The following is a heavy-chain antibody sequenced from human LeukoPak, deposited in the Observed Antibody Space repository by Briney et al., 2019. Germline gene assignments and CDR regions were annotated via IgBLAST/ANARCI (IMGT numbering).Heavy chain of an antibody. Sequence: GGSLRLSCAASGFTFSSYEMNWVRQAPGKGPEWASYISSSGSTIYYADSVKGRFTISRDNAKNSLYLQMNSLRAEDTAVYYCARDYRSIAVADAFDIWGQGTMVTVSS. V-gene: IGHV3-48*03. CDR1: GFTFSSYE. CDR2: ISSSGSTI. CDR3: ARDYRSIAVADAFDI. J-gene: IGHJ3*02. D-gene: IGHD6-19*01.